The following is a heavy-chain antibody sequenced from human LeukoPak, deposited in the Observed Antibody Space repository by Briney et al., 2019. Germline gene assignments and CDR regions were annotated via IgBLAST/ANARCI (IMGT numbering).Heavy chain of an antibody. V-gene: IGHV4-30-4*07. Sequence: SETLSLTCAVSGGSIASGDYSWSWIRQPPGKGLEWIGYIYCSGSTYYNPSLKSRLSISVDTSKNQFSLKLSSVAAADTAVYYCARNYYDRSGYYRALDYWGQGTLVTVSS. CDR1: GGSIASGDYS. CDR3: ARNYYDRSGYYRALDY. D-gene: IGHD3-22*01. J-gene: IGHJ4*02. CDR2: IYCSGST.